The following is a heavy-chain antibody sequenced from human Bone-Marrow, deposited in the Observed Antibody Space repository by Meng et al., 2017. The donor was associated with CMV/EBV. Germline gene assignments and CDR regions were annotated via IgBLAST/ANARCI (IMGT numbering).Heavy chain of an antibody. V-gene: IGHV1-69*05. D-gene: IGHD6-13*01. CDR3: ARVEINHSSSWYGDIINYFDY. Sequence: SVKVSCKASGGTFSSYAISWVRQAPGQGLEWMGGIIPIFGTANYAQKLQGRVTMTTDTSTSTAYMELRSLRSDDTAVYYCARVEINHSSSWYGDIINYFDYWGQGTLVTVSS. CDR2: IIPIFGTA. CDR1: GGTFSSYA. J-gene: IGHJ4*02.